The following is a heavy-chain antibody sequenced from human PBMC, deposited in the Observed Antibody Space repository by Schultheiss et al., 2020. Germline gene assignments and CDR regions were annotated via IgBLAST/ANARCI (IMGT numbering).Heavy chain of an antibody. CDR3: ARLTYSGYDFDAFDI. D-gene: IGHD5-12*01. V-gene: IGHV1-18*04. CDR1: GYTFTSYG. J-gene: IGHJ3*02. CDR2: ISAYNGNT. Sequence: ASVKVSCKASGYTFTSYGISWVRQAPGQGLEWMGWISAYNGNTNYAQKLRGRVTMTTDTSTSTAYMELRSLRSDDTAVYYCARLTYSGYDFDAFDIWGQGTMVTVSS.